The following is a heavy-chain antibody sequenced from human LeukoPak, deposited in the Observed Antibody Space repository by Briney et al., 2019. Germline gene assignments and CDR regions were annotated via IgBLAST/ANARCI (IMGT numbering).Heavy chain of an antibody. J-gene: IGHJ6*03. Sequence: SETLSLTCTVSGYSISSGYYWGWIRQPPGKGLEWIGSMYHGGSTYYEPSLKSRVTISADTSKNQFSLKLSSVTAADTAVYYCARPRKHDYYDMDVWGKGTTVTVSS. CDR1: GYSISSGYY. CDR2: MYHGGST. V-gene: IGHV4-38-2*02. CDR3: ARPRKHDYYDMDV.